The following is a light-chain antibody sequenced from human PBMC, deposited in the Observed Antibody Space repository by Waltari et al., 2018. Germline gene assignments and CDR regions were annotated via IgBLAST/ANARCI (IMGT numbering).Light chain of an antibody. V-gene: IGKV1-39*01. Sequence: DIQMTQSPSSLSASVGDRVTIPCRASQSISGFLNWYQPKAGKAPKLLIYTASKVQTGVPSQFSGSGSGTNFTLTISSLQPEDFATYYCQQDASTPYTFGQGTKLEIK. CDR2: TAS. J-gene: IGKJ2*01. CDR1: QSISGF. CDR3: QQDASTPYT.